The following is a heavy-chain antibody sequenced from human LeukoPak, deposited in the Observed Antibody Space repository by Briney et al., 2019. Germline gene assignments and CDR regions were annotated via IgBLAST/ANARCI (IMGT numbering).Heavy chain of an antibody. J-gene: IGHJ5*02. CDR2: INAGNGNT. CDR3: ARGYCSSTCCYRYWFDP. Sequence: ASVKVSCKASGYTFTSYAMHWVRQAPGQRLEWMGWINAGNGNTKYSQKFQGRVTITRDTSASTAYMELSSLRSEDTAVYYCARGYCSSTCCYRYWFDPWGQGTLVTVSS. CDR1: GYTFTSYA. V-gene: IGHV1-3*01. D-gene: IGHD2-2*02.